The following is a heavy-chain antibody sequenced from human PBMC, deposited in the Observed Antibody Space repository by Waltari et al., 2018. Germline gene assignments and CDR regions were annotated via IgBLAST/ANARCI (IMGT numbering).Heavy chain of an antibody. J-gene: IGHJ5*02. D-gene: IGHD2-2*01. CDR3: ARGSRYCSSTSCYAGWFDP. CDR1: GGSFTVYS. CDR2: IKHSGST. V-gene: IGHV4-34*01. Sequence: QVQLQQWGAGLLKPSETLSLTCAVYGGSFTVYSWSCTRQPPGKGLEWIGEIKHSGSTNYNPSLKSRVTISVDTSKNQFSLKLSSVTAADTAVYYCARGSRYCSSTSCYAGWFDPWGQGTLVTVSS.